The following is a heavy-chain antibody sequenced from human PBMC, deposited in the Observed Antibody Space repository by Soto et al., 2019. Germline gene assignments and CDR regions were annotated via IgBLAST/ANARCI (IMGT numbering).Heavy chain of an antibody. J-gene: IGHJ6*02. CDR3: TRVDRTNYYYYGMDV. Sequence: GGSLRLSCTASGFTFGDYAMSWFRQAPGKGLEWVGFIRSKAYGGTTEYAASVKGRFTISRDDSKSIAYLQMNSLKTEDTAVYYCTRVDRTNYYYYGMDVWGQGTTVTVSS. V-gene: IGHV3-49*03. CDR1: GFTFGDYA. CDR2: IRSKAYGGTT.